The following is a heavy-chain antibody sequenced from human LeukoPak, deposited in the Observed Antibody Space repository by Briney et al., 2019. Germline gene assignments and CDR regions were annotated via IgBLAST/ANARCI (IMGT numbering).Heavy chain of an antibody. CDR3: TRPYCSSTRCLFDY. CDR2: IRYDGSNQ. V-gene: IGHV3-30*02. J-gene: IGHJ4*02. Sequence: GSLRLSCAASGFTSSSYGMHWVRQAPGKGLEGVAFIRYDGSNQYYADSVKGRFTISKDNSRNALYLQMTSLSAEDTAVYYCTRPYCSSTRCLFDYWGQGTRVTVSS. D-gene: IGHD2-2*01. CDR1: GFTSSSYG.